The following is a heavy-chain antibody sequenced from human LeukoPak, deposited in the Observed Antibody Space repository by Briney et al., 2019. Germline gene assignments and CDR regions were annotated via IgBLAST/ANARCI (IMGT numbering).Heavy chain of an antibody. Sequence: GGSLRLSCAASGFTFSTYTMNWVRQAPGKGLEWVSLISWDGGSTYYADSVKGRFTISRDNSKNSLYLQMNSLRAEDTALYYCAKHHDSSGYFPGGIDYWGQGTLVTVSS. J-gene: IGHJ4*02. CDR3: AKHHDSSGYFPGGIDY. V-gene: IGHV3-43D*03. CDR1: GFTFSTYT. D-gene: IGHD3-22*01. CDR2: ISWDGGST.